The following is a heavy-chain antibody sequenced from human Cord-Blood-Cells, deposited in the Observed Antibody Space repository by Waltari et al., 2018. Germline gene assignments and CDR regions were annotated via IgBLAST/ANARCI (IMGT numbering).Heavy chain of an antibody. CDR1: GYPFTSYY. CDR3: AREVSVAGRSLDY. Sequence: QVQLVQSGAEVKKPGASVKVSCKASGYPFTSYYMHLVRQAPGQGLEWMGIINPSGGSTSYAQKFQGRVTMTRDTSTSTVYMELSSLRSEDTAVYYCAREVSVAGRSLDYWGQGTLVTVSS. V-gene: IGHV1-46*01. D-gene: IGHD6-19*01. CDR2: INPSGGST. J-gene: IGHJ4*02.